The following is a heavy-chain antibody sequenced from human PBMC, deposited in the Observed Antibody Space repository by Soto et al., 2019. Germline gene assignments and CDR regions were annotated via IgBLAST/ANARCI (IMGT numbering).Heavy chain of an antibody. CDR1: GYTFTSSA. V-gene: IGHV1-3*01. D-gene: IGHD6-19*01. J-gene: IGHJ4*02. CDR3: ARDGAVAGDSNFDY. CDR2: INAGNGNI. Sequence: ASVKVSCKASGYTFTSSAIHWVRQAPGQGLERKGWINAGNGNIKHSQKFQHRVTITRDTSASTAYMEQSSLRFEDTAVYYCARDGAVAGDSNFDYWGQGTLVTVSS.